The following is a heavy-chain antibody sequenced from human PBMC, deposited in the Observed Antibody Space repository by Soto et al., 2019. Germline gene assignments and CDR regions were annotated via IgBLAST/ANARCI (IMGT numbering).Heavy chain of an antibody. CDR2: IRNKANSYAT. Sequence: GGSLRLSCAASGFTFSGSAMHWVRQASGKGLEWVGRIRNKANSYATAYAASVKGRFTISRDDSKNTAYLQMNSLKTEDTAVYYCTRVGSSSSDDYWGQGTLVTVSS. V-gene: IGHV3-73*01. CDR1: GFTFSGSA. J-gene: IGHJ4*02. D-gene: IGHD6-6*01. CDR3: TRVGSSSSDDY.